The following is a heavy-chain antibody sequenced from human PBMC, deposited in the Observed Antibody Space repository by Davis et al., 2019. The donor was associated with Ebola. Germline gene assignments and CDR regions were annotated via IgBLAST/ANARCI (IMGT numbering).Heavy chain of an antibody. J-gene: IGHJ4*02. CDR2: ISSSGSII. CDR3: ARAVKFYGTSPFFDY. V-gene: IGHV3-11*01. D-gene: IGHD1-26*01. CDR1: GFTFSDYY. Sequence: GESLKISCAASGFTFSDYYMSWIRQAPGKGLEWVSYISSSGSIIYYADSVKGRFTISRDNAKNSLYLQMPSLTAQDTAVYYCARAVKFYGTSPFFDYWGQGTLVTVSS.